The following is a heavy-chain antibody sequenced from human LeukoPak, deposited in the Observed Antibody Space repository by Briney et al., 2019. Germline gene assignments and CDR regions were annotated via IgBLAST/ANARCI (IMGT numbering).Heavy chain of an antibody. CDR3: ARDPYSGTYSDYYYYYMDV. CDR2: ISGSGGST. CDR1: GFTFSSYG. Sequence: GGTLRLSCAASGFTFSSYGMSWVRQAPGKGLEWVSAISGSGGSTYYADSVKGRFTISRDNAKNSLYLQLNSLRAEDTAVYYCARDPYSGTYSDYYYYYMDVWGKGTTVTVSS. D-gene: IGHD1-26*01. J-gene: IGHJ6*03. V-gene: IGHV3-23*01.